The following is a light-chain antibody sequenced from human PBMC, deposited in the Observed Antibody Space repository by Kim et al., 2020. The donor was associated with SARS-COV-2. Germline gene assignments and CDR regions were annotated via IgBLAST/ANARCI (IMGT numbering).Light chain of an antibody. J-gene: IGLJ3*02. V-gene: IGLV1-40*01. CDR3: QSYDRSLSGWV. CDR2: GNN. CDR1: STNIGTGYD. Sequence: QSVLTQPPSVSGAPGQRVTISCNGTSTNIGTGYDVHWYQQLPGTAPKLLIYGNNNRPSGVPDRFSDSKSGTSASLAITGLQAEDEADYYCQSYDRSLSGWVFGGGTQLTVL.